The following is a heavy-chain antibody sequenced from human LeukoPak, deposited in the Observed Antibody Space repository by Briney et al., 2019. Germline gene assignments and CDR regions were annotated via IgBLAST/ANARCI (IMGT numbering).Heavy chain of an antibody. CDR3: AKDGGGYYPYYYYYMDV. V-gene: IGHV3-30*02. CDR2: IQTDESDK. Sequence: PGGSLRLSCAASGYTFSSYGMHWVRQAPGMGLEWVAFIQTDESDKWYADSVKGRFTGSRDNSKNTLYLQMNSLRAEDTAVYYCAKDGGGYYPYYYYYMDVWGKGTTVTIS. D-gene: IGHD3-22*01. CDR1: GYTFSSYG. J-gene: IGHJ6*03.